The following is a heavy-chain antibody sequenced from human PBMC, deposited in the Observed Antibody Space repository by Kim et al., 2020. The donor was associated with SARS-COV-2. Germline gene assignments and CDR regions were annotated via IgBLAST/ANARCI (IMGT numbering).Heavy chain of an antibody. V-gene: IGHV1-69*04. CDR3: AREPQGIVVATDY. CDR2: IIPILGIA. J-gene: IGHJ4*02. D-gene: IGHD3-22*01. CDR1: GGTFSSYA. Sequence: SVKVSCKASGGTFSSYAISWVRQAPGQGLEWMGRIIPILGIANYAQKFQGRVTITADKSTSTAYMELSSLRSEDTAVYYCAREPQGIVVATDYWGQGTLVTVSS.